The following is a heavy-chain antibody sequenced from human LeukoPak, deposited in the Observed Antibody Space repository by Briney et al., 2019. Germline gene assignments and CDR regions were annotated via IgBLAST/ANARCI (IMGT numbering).Heavy chain of an antibody. CDR3: ARSRDGYKRFDS. J-gene: IGHJ4*02. CDR2: IRGSGDTT. CDR1: GFTFSSYA. V-gene: IGHV3-23*01. D-gene: IGHD5-24*01. Sequence: GGSLRLSCAAFGFTFSSYAMTWVRQAPGKGLEWVSVIRGSGDTTYYADSVKGRFTISRDNSKNTLYLQMNSLRAEDTAVYFCARSRDGYKRFDSWGQGTLVTVSS.